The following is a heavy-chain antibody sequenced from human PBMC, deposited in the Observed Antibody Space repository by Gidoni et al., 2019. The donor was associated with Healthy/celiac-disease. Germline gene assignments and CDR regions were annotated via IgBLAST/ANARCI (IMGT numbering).Heavy chain of an antibody. CDR3: AREVGVVVAATHWFDP. Sequence: QVQLVESGGGVVQPGRSLRLSCAASGFPFSSYGMHWVRQAPGKGLEWVAVIWYDGSNKYYADSVKGRFTISRDNSKNTLYLQMNSLRAEDTAVYYCAREVGVVVAATHWFDPWGQGTLVTVSS. V-gene: IGHV3-33*01. CDR2: IWYDGSNK. CDR1: GFPFSSYG. D-gene: IGHD2-15*01. J-gene: IGHJ5*02.